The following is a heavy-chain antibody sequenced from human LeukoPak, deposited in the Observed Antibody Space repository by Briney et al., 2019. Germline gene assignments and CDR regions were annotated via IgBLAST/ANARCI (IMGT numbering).Heavy chain of an antibody. V-gene: IGHV3-21*01. Sequence: PGGSLRLSCAASGFTFSSYWMSWVRQAPGKGLEWVSSISSSSSYIYYADSVKGRFTISRDNAKNSLYLQMNSLRADDTAVYYCARGYSNYGYAFDIWGQGTMVTVSS. CDR2: ISSSSSYI. D-gene: IGHD4-11*01. CDR1: GFTFSSYW. J-gene: IGHJ3*02. CDR3: ARGYSNYGYAFDI.